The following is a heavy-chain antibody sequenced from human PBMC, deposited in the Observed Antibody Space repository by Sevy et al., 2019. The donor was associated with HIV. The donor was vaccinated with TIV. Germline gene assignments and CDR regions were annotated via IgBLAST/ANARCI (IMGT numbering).Heavy chain of an antibody. CDR2: FDPEDGET. V-gene: IGHV1-24*01. D-gene: IGHD3-22*01. Sequence: ASVKVSCKVSGKILSQLSMHWVRQAPGKGLEWLGTFDPEDGETRYAQKLQGRVTMTEDTSTDTAYMELRSLRSEDTALYYCATTKDYYESSGSPFDYWGQGTLVTVSS. CDR3: ATTKDYYESSGSPFDY. J-gene: IGHJ4*02. CDR1: GKILSQLS.